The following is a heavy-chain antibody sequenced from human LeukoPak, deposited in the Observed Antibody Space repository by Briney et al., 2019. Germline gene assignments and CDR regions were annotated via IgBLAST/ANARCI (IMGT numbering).Heavy chain of an antibody. CDR3: ARQVITMIVGPFDY. CDR2: ISSSGSTI. Sequence: PGGSLRLSCAASGFTFGSYGMTWVRQAPGKGLEWVSYISSSGSTIYYADSVKGRFTISRDNAKNSLYLQMNSLRAEDTAVYYCARQVITMIVGPFDYWGQGTLVTVSS. V-gene: IGHV3-48*04. J-gene: IGHJ4*02. CDR1: GFTFGSYG. D-gene: IGHD3-22*01.